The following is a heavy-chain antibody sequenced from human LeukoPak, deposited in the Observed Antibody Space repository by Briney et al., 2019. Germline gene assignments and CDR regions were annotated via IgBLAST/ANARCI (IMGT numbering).Heavy chain of an antibody. J-gene: IGHJ4*02. CDR1: GFTFSSYG. CDR3: ASTLSGSSSY. V-gene: IGHV3-33*01. Sequence: GRSLRLSCAASGFTFSSYGMRWVRQAPGKGLEWVAVIWYDGSNKYYADSVKGRFTISRDNSKNTLYLQMNSLRAEDTAVYYCASTLSGSSSYWGQGTLVTVSS. D-gene: IGHD1-26*01. CDR2: IWYDGSNK.